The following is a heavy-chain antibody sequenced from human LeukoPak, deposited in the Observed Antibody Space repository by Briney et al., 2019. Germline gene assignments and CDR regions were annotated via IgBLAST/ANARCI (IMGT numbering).Heavy chain of an antibody. CDR2: IYYSGST. J-gene: IGHJ5*02. Sequence: SETLSLTCTVSGGSISSSSYYWGWIRQPPGKGLEWIGSIYYSGSTYYNPSLKSRVTISVDTSKNQFSLKLSSVTAADTAVYYCARGEGSGGSSGFDPWGQGTLVTVSS. CDR1: GGSISSSSYY. CDR3: ARGEGSGGSSGFDP. D-gene: IGHD6-13*01. V-gene: IGHV4-39*07.